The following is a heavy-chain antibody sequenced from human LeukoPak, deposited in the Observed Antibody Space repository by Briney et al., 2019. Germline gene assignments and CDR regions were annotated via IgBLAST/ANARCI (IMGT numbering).Heavy chain of an antibody. CDR1: GFTFSSYS. CDR3: ARDAGRGDY. Sequence: GGSLRLSCAASGFTFSSYSMNWVRQAPGKGLEWVSCISSSSRYIYYADSVKGRFTTSRDNARNSLYLQMNSLRADDTAVYYCARDAGRGDYWGQGALVTVSS. CDR2: ISSSSRYI. J-gene: IGHJ4*02. D-gene: IGHD3-16*01. V-gene: IGHV3-21*01.